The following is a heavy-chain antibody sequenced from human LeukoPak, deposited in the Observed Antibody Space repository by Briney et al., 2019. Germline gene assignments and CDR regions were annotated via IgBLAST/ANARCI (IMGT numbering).Heavy chain of an antibody. V-gene: IGHV3-23*01. CDR3: AKVGGFWSGYYTAFDY. Sequence: GGSLRLSCAASGFTFSSYAMSWVRQAPGKGLEWVSAISGSGGSTYYADSVKGRFTISRDNSKNTLYLQMNSLRAEDTAVYYCAKVGGFWSGYYTAFDYWVQGTLVTVSS. CDR1: GFTFSSYA. D-gene: IGHD3-3*01. CDR2: ISGSGGST. J-gene: IGHJ4*02.